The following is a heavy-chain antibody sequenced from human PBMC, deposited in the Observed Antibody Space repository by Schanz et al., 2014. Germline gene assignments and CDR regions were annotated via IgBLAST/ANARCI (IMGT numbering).Heavy chain of an antibody. CDR1: EFSFSSFG. Sequence: EVQLVESGGGLVQPRGSLRLSCAASEFSFSSFGMNWVRQAPGKGLEWVSYISSSSSTIYYADSVKGRFTISRDNAKNSLYLQMNNLRAEDTAVYYCARGTDTAMEHRPFDYWGQGTLVTVSS. CDR3: ARGTDTAMEHRPFDY. D-gene: IGHD5-18*01. J-gene: IGHJ4*02. V-gene: IGHV3-48*01. CDR2: ISSSSSTI.